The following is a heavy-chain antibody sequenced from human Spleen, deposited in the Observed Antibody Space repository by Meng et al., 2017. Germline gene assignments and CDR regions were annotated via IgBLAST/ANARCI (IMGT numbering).Heavy chain of an antibody. CDR1: GYTFTSYA. D-gene: IGHD2-2*01. Sequence: ASVKVSCKASGYTFTSYAMHWVRQAPGQRLEWMGWSNAGNGNTKYSQEFQGRVTITRDTSASTAYMELTRLTSEDTAVYFCARKAGNCISTTCYSLDYWGQGTLVTVSS. V-gene: IGHV1-3*02. J-gene: IGHJ4*02. CDR2: SNAGNGNT. CDR3: ARKAGNCISTTCYSLDY.